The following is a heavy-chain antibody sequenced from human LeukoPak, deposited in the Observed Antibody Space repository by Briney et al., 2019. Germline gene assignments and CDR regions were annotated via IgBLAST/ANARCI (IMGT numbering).Heavy chain of an antibody. J-gene: IGHJ4*02. Sequence: GGSLRLSCAASGFTFSNYAMNWVRQAPGKGLEWVSVVIGSSGSTDYADSVKGRFTISRDISKNTLYLQMNRLRAEDTAIYFCAKGGYDYIEIGYFDYWGRGTPVTVAS. V-gene: IGHV3-23*01. CDR3: AKGGYDYIEIGYFDY. CDR2: VIGSSGST. CDR1: GFTFSNYA. D-gene: IGHD5-12*01.